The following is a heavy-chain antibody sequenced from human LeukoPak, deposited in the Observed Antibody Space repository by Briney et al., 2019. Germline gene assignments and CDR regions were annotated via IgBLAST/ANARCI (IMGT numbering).Heavy chain of an antibody. V-gene: IGHV4-38-2*02. CDR1: GYSISNNFY. D-gene: IGHD3-10*01. CDR2: INYSWST. Sequence: SETLSLTCTVSGYSISNNFYWACIRHSPGKGLEWIVSINYSWSTYYNPSLKSRDTISVDTSKHQFSLKLSSVAATDTAVYYCARYFWVQHYYGSGSYFSGGWFDPWGQGTLVTVSS. CDR3: ARYFWVQHYYGSGSYFSGGWFDP. J-gene: IGHJ5*02.